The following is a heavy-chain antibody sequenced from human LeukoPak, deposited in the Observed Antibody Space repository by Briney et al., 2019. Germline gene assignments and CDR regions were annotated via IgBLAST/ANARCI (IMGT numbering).Heavy chain of an antibody. V-gene: IGHV3-23*01. Sequence: PGGTLRLSCVASGFTFSTYGMSWVRQAPGKGLEWVSAISGGGGSTYYADSVKGRFTISRDNSKNTLYLQMNSLRAEDTAVYYCAKDGGEYYDILTGYYPRLYYMDVWGKGTTVTVSS. CDR3: AKDGGEYYDILTGYYPRLYYMDV. CDR1: GFTFSTYG. CDR2: ISGGGGST. D-gene: IGHD3-9*01. J-gene: IGHJ6*03.